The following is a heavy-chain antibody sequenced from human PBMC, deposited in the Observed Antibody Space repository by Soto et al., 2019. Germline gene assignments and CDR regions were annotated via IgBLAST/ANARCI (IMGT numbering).Heavy chain of an antibody. CDR3: ARDGVGATVFFGYFDY. CDR2: ISGSGGST. D-gene: IGHD1-26*01. V-gene: IGHV3-23*01. J-gene: IGHJ4*02. Sequence: PGGSLRLSCAASGFTFSSYAMSWVRQAPGKGPEWVSTISGSGGSTYYADSLKGRFTISRDNSKNMLYLQMNSLSVEDTAVYYCARDGVGATVFFGYFDYWGQGALVTVSS. CDR1: GFTFSSYA.